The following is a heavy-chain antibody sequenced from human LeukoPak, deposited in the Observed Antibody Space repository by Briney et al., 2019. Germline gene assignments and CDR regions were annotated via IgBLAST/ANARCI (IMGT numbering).Heavy chain of an antibody. CDR3: ARGLEEQWLVILRWFDP. V-gene: IGHV4-34*01. Sequence: SETLSLTCAVYGGSFSGYYWSWIRQPPGKELEWIGEINHSGSTNYNPSLKSRVTISVDTSKNQFSLKLSSVTAADTAVYYCARGLEEQWLVILRWFDPWGQGTLVTVSS. CDR1: GGSFSGYY. D-gene: IGHD6-19*01. J-gene: IGHJ5*02. CDR2: INHSGST.